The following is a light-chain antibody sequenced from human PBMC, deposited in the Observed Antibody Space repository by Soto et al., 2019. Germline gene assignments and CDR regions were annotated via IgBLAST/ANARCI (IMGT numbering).Light chain of an antibody. Sequence: QLVLTQPPSASGTPGQRVTISCSGSSSNIGSNTVNWYQQLPGTAPKLLIYSNNQRPSGVPDRFSGSKSGTSASLAISGLQSEDEADYYCAALDDSLNGWVFGGGTKVTVL. CDR2: SNN. CDR1: SSNIGSNT. CDR3: AALDDSLNGWV. V-gene: IGLV1-44*01. J-gene: IGLJ3*02.